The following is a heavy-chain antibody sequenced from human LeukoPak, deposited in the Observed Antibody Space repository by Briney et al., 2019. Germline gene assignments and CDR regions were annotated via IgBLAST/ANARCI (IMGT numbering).Heavy chain of an antibody. Sequence: GGSLRLSCAASGFTFDDYAMHWVRQAPGKGLEWVSGISWNSGSIGYADSVKGRFTISRDNAKNSLYLQMNSLRAEDTALYYCAKGSLAAAADWSWFDPWGQETLVTVSS. CDR2: ISWNSGSI. CDR1: GFTFDDYA. V-gene: IGHV3-9*01. J-gene: IGHJ5*02. CDR3: AKGSLAAAADWSWFDP. D-gene: IGHD6-13*01.